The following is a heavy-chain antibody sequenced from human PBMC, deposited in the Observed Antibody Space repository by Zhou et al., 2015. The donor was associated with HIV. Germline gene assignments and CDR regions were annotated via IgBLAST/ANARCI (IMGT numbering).Heavy chain of an antibody. Sequence: QVQLAESGGGLVKPGGSVRLSCAASGFTFTNFYMSWLRQAPGKGLEWISYITICGADKYYADSVMGRFIVSRDNAKNSVYLQMNSLRAEDTAVYYCARPEGRYCSSSSCARHGMDVWG. J-gene: IGHJ6*01. D-gene: IGHD2-2*01. CDR1: GFTFTNFY. V-gene: IGHV3-11*04. CDR3: ARPEGRYCSSSSCARHGMDV. CDR2: ITICGADK.